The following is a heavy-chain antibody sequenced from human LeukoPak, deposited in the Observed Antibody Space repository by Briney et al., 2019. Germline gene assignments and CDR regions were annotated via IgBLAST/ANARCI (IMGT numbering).Heavy chain of an antibody. J-gene: IGHJ4*02. Sequence: GSLRLSCAASGFTFSTYSMNWVRQAPGKGLEWVSSISSSSSYIFYADSVKGRFTISRDNAKNSLYLQMNSLRAEDTAVYYCAKVYSAGWYPGYFDYWGQGTLVTVSS. D-gene: IGHD6-19*01. CDR3: AKVYSAGWYPGYFDY. CDR2: ISSSSSYI. V-gene: IGHV3-21*01. CDR1: GFTFSTYS.